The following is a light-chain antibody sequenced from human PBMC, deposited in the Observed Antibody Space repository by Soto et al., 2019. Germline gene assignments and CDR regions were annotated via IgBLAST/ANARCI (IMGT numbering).Light chain of an antibody. CDR1: QSVSSN. V-gene: IGKV3-15*01. Sequence: EIVLPQSHATLSVSPGERATRXCRASQSVSSNLAWYQQKPGQAPRLLIYGASTRATGIPARFSGSGSGTEFTLTISSLQSEDFAVYYCQQYNNWPQTFGQGTKVDNK. J-gene: IGKJ1*01. CDR2: GAS. CDR3: QQYNNWPQT.